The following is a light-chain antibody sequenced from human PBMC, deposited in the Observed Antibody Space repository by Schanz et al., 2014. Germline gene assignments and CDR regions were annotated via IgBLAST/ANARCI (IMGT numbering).Light chain of an antibody. CDR1: STDVGGYNY. CDR2: DDN. Sequence: QSALTQPRSVSGSPGQSVTISCTGTSTDVGGYNYVSWYQQRPGKAPKLIIYDDNKRPSGVPDRFSGSKSGNTASLTISGLQAEVEAEYYCSSYRRTDTSYVVFGGGTKLTVL. V-gene: IGLV2-11*01. J-gene: IGLJ2*01. CDR3: SSYRRTDTSYVV.